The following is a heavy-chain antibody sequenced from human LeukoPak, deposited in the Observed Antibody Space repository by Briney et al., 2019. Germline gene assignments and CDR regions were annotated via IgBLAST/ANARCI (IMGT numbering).Heavy chain of an antibody. CDR2: INHSGST. Sequence: SETLSLTCAVYGGSFSGYYWSWIRQPPGKGLEWIGEINHSGSTNYNPSLKSRVTISVDTSKNQFSLKLSSVTAADTAVYYCAALPVVPANNWSDPWGQGTLVTVSS. CDR3: AALPVVPANNWSDP. J-gene: IGHJ5*02. D-gene: IGHD2-2*01. CDR1: GGSFSGYY. V-gene: IGHV4-34*01.